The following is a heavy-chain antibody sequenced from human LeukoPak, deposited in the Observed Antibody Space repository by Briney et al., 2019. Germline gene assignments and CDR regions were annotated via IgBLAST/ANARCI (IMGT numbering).Heavy chain of an antibody. CDR1: GFTFSSYW. CDR3: ARGTVTTGYYYYYMDV. D-gene: IGHD4-11*01. CDR2: INSDGSST. Sequence: PGGSLRLSCAASGFTFSSYWMHWVRQAPGKGLVWVSRINSDGSSTGYADSVKGRFTISRDNAKNTLYLQMNSLRAEDTAVYYCARGTVTTGYYYYYMDVWGKGTTVTVSS. J-gene: IGHJ6*03. V-gene: IGHV3-74*01.